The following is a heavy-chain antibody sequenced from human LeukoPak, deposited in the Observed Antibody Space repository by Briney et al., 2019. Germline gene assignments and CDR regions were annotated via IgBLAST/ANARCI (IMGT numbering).Heavy chain of an antibody. CDR1: GGSFSDYY. Sequence: SETLSLTCGVRGGSFSDYYWSWIRQSPGVGLEWIGEINHSGSTNYNPSLKSRVTISVDTPKNQFSLKLSSLTAADTAVYYCARVGTYTSSWYRFKYFDYWGQGTLVTVSS. CDR2: INHSGST. D-gene: IGHD6-13*01. CDR3: ARVGTYTSSWYRFKYFDY. V-gene: IGHV4-34*01. J-gene: IGHJ4*02.